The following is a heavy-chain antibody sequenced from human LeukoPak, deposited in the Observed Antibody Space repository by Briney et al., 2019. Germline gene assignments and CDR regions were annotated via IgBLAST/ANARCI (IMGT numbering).Heavy chain of an antibody. J-gene: IGHJ4*02. CDR1: GFTFSNAW. Sequence: PGGSLRLSCADSGFTFSNAWMSWVRQAPGKGLEWVGRIKSKTDGGTTEYAAPVKGRFTISREDSKNTLYLQMTSLKTEDTAVYYCTTDLGRSRIAPRFHYRGQGTLVTVSS. CDR3: TTDLGRSRIAPRFHY. CDR2: IKSKTDGGTT. V-gene: IGHV3-15*01. D-gene: IGHD6-6*01.